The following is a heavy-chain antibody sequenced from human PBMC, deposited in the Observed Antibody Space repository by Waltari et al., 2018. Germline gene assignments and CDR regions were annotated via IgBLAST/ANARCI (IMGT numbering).Heavy chain of an antibody. J-gene: IGHJ5*02. CDR3: ARGGYGDYVGNWFDP. V-gene: IGHV4-38-2*02. CDR2: IYHSGST. D-gene: IGHD4-17*01. CDR1: GYSISSGYY. Sequence: QVQLQESGPGLVKPSETLSLTCTVSGYSISSGYYWGWIRQPPGKGLEWIGSIYHSGSTYYNPSLKVRVTISVDTSKNQFSLKLSSVTAADTAVYYCARGGYGDYVGNWFDPWGQGTLVTVSS.